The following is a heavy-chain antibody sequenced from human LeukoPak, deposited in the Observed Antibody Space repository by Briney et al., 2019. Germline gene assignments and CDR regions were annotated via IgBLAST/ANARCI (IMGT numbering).Heavy chain of an antibody. D-gene: IGHD6-19*01. J-gene: IGHJ3*02. CDR1: GGSISSYY. Sequence: SETLSLTCTVSGGSISSYYWSWIRQPPGKGLEWIGYIYYSGSTNYNPSLKSRVTISVDTSKNQFSLKLSSVTAADTAVYYCARDMSSGWYPGGAFDIWGQGTMVTVSS. CDR2: IYYSGST. V-gene: IGHV4-59*01. CDR3: ARDMSSGWYPGGAFDI.